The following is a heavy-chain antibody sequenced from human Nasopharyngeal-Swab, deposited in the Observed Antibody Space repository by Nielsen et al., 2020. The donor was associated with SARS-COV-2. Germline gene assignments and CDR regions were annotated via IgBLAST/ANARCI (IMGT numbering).Heavy chain of an antibody. CDR3: AKEGATGWFDP. CDR2: ISHNSGT. Sequence: GSLRLSCSVSGVSITSQYWSWIRRPPGKGLEWIGYISHNSGTSYNPSLKSRVTMFMDTSKNQFSLRLTSVTAADTAVYYCAKEGATGWFDPCGQGTLVTVSS. J-gene: IGHJ5*02. V-gene: IGHV4-59*11. CDR1: GVSITSQY.